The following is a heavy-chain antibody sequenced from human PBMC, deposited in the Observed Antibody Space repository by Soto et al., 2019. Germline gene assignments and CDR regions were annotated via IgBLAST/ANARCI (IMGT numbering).Heavy chain of an antibody. V-gene: IGHV2-5*02. CDR2: VYGDGDK. CDR3: AHNIGGVYVYGFDF. Sequence: QIALKESGPTLVKPTQTLTLTCTFSGISLTTSGEGVGWVRQPPGKGLEWVALVYGDGDKRYLTSLKSRLTITKDTSKNQVVLTMTNMDPVDTGTYFCAHNIGGVYVYGFDFWGQGTKVTVSS. J-gene: IGHJ3*01. CDR1: GISLTTSGEG. D-gene: IGHD3-16*01.